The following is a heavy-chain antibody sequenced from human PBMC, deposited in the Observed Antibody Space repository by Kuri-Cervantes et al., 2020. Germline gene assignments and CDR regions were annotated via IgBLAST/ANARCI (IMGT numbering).Heavy chain of an antibody. Sequence: GESLKISCAASGFTFSSYAMHWVRQAPGKGLEWVAVISYDGSNKYYADPVKGRFTISRDNSKNTLYLQMNSLRAEDTAVYYCARGTRRSFDIWGQGTMVTVSS. V-gene: IGHV3-30-3*01. CDR1: GFTFSSYA. D-gene: IGHD2-15*01. CDR3: ARGTRRSFDI. J-gene: IGHJ3*02. CDR2: ISYDGSNK.